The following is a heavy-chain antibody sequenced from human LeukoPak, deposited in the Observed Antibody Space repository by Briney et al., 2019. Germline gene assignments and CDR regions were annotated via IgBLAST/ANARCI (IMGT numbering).Heavy chain of an antibody. J-gene: IGHJ5*02. CDR2: INPSGGST. V-gene: IGHV1-46*01. CDR1: GYSFTSYY. D-gene: IGHD6-19*01. Sequence: ASVKVSCKASGYSFTSYYMHWVRQAPGQGLEWMGIINPSGGSTSYAQKFQGRVTMTRDMSTSTVYMELSSLRSEDTAVYYCARAGAVAGTLTSRANWFDPWGQGTLVTVSS. CDR3: ARAGAVAGTLTSRANWFDP.